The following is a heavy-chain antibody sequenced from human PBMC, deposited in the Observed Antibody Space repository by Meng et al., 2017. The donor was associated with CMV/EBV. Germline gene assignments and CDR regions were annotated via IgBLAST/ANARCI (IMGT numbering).Heavy chain of an antibody. D-gene: IGHD3-3*01. Sequence: GESLKISCAVSGFTFSSYGMHWVRQAPGKGLEWVAFIRYDGSNKYYADSVKGRFTISRDNSKNTLYLQMNSLRAEDTAVYYCARVSDFWTEGGLDYWGQGTLVTVSS. CDR2: IRYDGSNK. V-gene: IGHV3-30*02. CDR3: ARVSDFWTEGGLDY. J-gene: IGHJ4*02. CDR1: GFTFSSYG.